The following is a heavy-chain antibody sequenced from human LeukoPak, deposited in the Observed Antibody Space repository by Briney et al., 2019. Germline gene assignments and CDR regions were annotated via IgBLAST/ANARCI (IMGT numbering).Heavy chain of an antibody. Sequence: SDTLSLPCTVSGVFISSYYWRWIRQPPGKGLDWIGYIYYSGSTYSNPSLKSRVPISVDTSRNQFSLKLSSVTAADTAVYYCAGHVSWTDVNFVYCGQG. CDR3: AGHVSWTDVNFVY. D-gene: IGHD2-8*01. CDR2: IYYSGST. CDR1: GVFISSYY. V-gene: IGHV4-59*08. J-gene: IGHJ4*02.